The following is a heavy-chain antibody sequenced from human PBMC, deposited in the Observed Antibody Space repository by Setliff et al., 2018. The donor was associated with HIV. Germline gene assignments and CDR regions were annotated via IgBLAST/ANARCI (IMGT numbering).Heavy chain of an antibody. D-gene: IGHD1-7*01. Sequence: RASVKVSCKASGFTFTNSAVQWVRQARGQRLEWIGWIVVGSGNTNYAQKFQERVTITRDMSTSRAYMELSGLRTEDTAVYYCAADPQTGTTSYDAFDIWGQGTVVT. CDR2: IVVGSGNT. CDR3: AADPQTGTTSYDAFDI. CDR1: GFTFTNSA. J-gene: IGHJ3*02. V-gene: IGHV1-58*01.